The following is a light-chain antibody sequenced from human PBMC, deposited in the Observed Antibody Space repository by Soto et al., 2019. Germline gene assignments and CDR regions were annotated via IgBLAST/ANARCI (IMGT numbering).Light chain of an antibody. Sequence: ETLLTQSPGTLSLSPGERATLSCRASQSVSSSYLAWYQQKPGQAPRLLISGASSRATGIPDRFSGSGSATDFTLTISRLEPEDFALYYCQQYGSSPITFGQGTRLEIK. CDR2: GAS. CDR3: QQYGSSPIT. J-gene: IGKJ5*01. CDR1: QSVSSSY. V-gene: IGKV3-20*01.